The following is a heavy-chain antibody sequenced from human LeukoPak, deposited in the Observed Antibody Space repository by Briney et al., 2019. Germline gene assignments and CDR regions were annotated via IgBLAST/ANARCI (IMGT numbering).Heavy chain of an antibody. Sequence: SETLSLTCAVYGGSFSGYYWSWIRQPPGKGLEWIGYVDHTGSTNFNPSLNGRVSISVDTSKNQFSLKLSSVTAADTAVYYCARSQFYGSGSYQGRWFDPWGQGTLVTVSS. D-gene: IGHD3-10*01. V-gene: IGHV4-34*01. CDR2: VDHTGST. CDR1: GGSFSGYY. CDR3: ARSQFYGSGSYQGRWFDP. J-gene: IGHJ5*02.